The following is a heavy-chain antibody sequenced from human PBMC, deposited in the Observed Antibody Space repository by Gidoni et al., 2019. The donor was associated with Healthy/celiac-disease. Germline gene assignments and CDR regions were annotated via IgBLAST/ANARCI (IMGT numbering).Heavy chain of an antibody. J-gene: IGHJ4*02. Sequence: LQAPGKGLEWMGGFDPEDGDTIYAQKFQGRVTMTEDTSTDTASMELSSLRSEETAVYYCATDRVEMITFGGVPFDYWGQGTLVTVSS. CDR3: ATDRVEMITFGGVPFDY. CDR2: FDPEDGDT. D-gene: IGHD3-16*01. V-gene: IGHV1-24*01.